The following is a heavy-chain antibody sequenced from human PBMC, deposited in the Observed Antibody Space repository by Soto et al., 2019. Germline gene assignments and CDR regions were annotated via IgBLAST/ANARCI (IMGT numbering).Heavy chain of an antibody. CDR1: GFSLSNARMG. CDR3: ARDCSSTSCPYDAFDI. J-gene: IGHJ3*02. V-gene: IGHV2-26*01. Sequence: QESGPGLVKPTETLTLTCTVSGFSLSNARMGVSWIRQPPGKALEWLAHIFSNDEKSYSTSLKSRLTISKDTSKSQVVLTMTNMDPVDTATYYCARDCSSTSCPYDAFDIWGQGTMVTVSS. D-gene: IGHD2-2*01. CDR2: IFSNDEK.